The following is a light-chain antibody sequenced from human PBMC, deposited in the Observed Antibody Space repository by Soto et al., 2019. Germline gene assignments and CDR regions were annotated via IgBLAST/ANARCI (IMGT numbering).Light chain of an antibody. CDR1: QSLLHTNGYTF. Sequence: EIVMTQSRLSVTVTPGEPASISCTSSQSLLHTNGYTFLDWYLQKPGQSPQLLIYLGSNRASGVPDRFSGSGSGTNFTLKISRVEAEDVGVYYCMQALQTPWTFGQGTKVDIK. CDR2: LGS. V-gene: IGKV2-28*01. J-gene: IGKJ1*01. CDR3: MQALQTPWT.